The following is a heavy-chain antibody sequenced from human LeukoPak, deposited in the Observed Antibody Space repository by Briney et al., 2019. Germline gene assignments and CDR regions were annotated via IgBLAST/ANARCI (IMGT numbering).Heavy chain of an antibody. CDR1: GVTFSSYG. V-gene: IGHV3-30*18. Sequence: GGSLRLSCAASGVTFSSYGMQWVRQASGKGLEWVAGTSHDGSNQNYADSVKGRFTISRDNSKNTVYLQMNSLRAEDTAVYYCAKDRVVRGVSPFDYWGQGTLVTVSS. J-gene: IGHJ4*02. D-gene: IGHD3-10*01. CDR2: TSHDGSNQ. CDR3: AKDRVVRGVSPFDY.